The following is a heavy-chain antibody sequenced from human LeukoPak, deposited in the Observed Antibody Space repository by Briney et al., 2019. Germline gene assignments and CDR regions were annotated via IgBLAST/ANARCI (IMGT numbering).Heavy chain of an antibody. Sequence: PSETLSLTCIVSGGSVSSGSYFWSWIRQPPGKGLEWIGEISHSGSTNYNPSLKSRVTISVDTSKNQFSLKLSSVTAADTAVYYCARGVSFGLEWLLRIGPKDNWFDPWGQGTLVTVSS. CDR1: GGSVSSGSYF. V-gene: IGHV4-39*07. J-gene: IGHJ5*02. CDR3: ARGVSFGLEWLLRIGPKDNWFDP. CDR2: ISHSGST. D-gene: IGHD3-3*01.